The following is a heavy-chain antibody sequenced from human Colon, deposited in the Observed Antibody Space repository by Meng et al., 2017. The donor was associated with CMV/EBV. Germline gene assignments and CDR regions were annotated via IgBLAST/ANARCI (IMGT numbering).Heavy chain of an antibody. D-gene: IGHD1-26*01. CDR3: TKGRGLLASASNY. CDR2: TTDSGDST. V-gene: IGHV3-23*01. CDR1: VFIFSSDA. J-gene: IGHJ4*02. Sequence: AASVFIFSSDARSWVRQAPGRGLEWVSSTTDSGDSTYYAQSMEDQFPISRDNSKNTLYLQMNRLRAEDTAIYYCTKGRGLLASASNYWGQGTLVTVSS.